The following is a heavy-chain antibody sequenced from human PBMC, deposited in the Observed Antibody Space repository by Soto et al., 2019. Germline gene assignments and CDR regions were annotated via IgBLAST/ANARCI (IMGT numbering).Heavy chain of an antibody. V-gene: IGHV2-70*04. Sequence: ESCPTLVNPTQTLTLTCTFSGFSLSTSGMRVSWIRQPPGRALELRARIDWDDDKFYSTSLKTRLTISKDTSKNQVVLTMTNMDPVDTATYYCARDPPTESIAGRYYYYGMDVWGQGTTVTVSS. D-gene: IGHD6-6*01. CDR3: ARDPPTESIAGRYYYYGMDV. CDR1: GFSLSTSGMR. J-gene: IGHJ6*02. CDR2: IDWDDDK.